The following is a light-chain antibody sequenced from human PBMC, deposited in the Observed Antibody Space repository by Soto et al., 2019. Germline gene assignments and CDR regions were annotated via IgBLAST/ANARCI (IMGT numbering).Light chain of an antibody. CDR1: QSLLHSNGYNN. Sequence: DIVMTQSPLSLPVIPGEPASISCRSSQSLLHSNGYNNLDWYLQKPGQSPQVLIYLGSNRASGVPDKFSGSGSGTEFTLKISRVEAEDVGIYYCMQALQTPITFGQGTRLEIK. CDR3: MQALQTPIT. J-gene: IGKJ5*01. V-gene: IGKV2-28*01. CDR2: LGS.